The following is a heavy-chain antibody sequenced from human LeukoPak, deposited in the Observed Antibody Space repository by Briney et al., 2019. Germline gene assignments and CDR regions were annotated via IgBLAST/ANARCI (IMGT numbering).Heavy chain of an antibody. CDR2: IYYSGST. V-gene: IGHV4-59*05. Sequence: SSETLSLTCTVSGGSISSYYWRWIRQPPGKGLEWIGSIYYSGSTYYNPSLKSRVTISVDTSKNQFSLKLSSVTAADTAVYYCARRLRFLEWQLYFDYWGQGTLVTVSS. CDR1: GGSISSYY. D-gene: IGHD3-3*01. CDR3: ARRLRFLEWQLYFDY. J-gene: IGHJ4*02.